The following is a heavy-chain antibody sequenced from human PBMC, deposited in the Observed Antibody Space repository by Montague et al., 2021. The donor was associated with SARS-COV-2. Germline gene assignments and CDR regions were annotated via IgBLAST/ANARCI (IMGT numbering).Heavy chain of an antibody. J-gene: IGHJ3*01. V-gene: IGHV4-59*08. D-gene: IGHD6-19*01. Sequence: SETLSLTCTVFGASNAGDYWNCTRLSPRNRTESIGVVYYNGDTTYNPSLQSRVTISIDTSENQFSLRLNSVTAADTSVFCCARGWAFDPWGQGSLVTVSS. CDR1: GASNAGDY. CDR3: ARGWAFDP. CDR2: VYYNGDT.